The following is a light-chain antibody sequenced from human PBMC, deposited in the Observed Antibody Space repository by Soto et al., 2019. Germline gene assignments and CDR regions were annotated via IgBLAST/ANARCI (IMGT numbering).Light chain of an antibody. CDR3: QQSHRTPYT. Sequence: DLQMTQSPSSLSASIGDRVSITCRASQSIATFLNWYQQKPGKAPKLLIFAASYLRSGVPSRFSGSGSGTDFTLTIDSLQPEDFATYYCQQSHRTPYTFGQGTKLEIK. V-gene: IGKV1-39*01. CDR1: QSIATF. CDR2: AAS. J-gene: IGKJ2*01.